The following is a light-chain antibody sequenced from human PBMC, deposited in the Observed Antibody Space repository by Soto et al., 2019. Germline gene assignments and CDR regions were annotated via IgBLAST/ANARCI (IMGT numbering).Light chain of an antibody. CDR3: QHYGGPPPWT. V-gene: IGKV3-20*01. Sequence: ENVVTQSPGTLSLSPGERATLSCRASQSVGSYLGWYQKKPGQAPRLLIYGASNRATGIPDRFSGSGSGTDFTLTISRLEPDYFAVYYCQHYGGPPPWTFGQGTKVEI. CDR1: QSVGSY. CDR2: GAS. J-gene: IGKJ1*01.